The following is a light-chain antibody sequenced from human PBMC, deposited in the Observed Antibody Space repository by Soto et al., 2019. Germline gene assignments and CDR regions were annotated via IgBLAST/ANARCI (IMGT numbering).Light chain of an antibody. CDR2: KAS. Sequence: DIQMTQSPSTLSASVGDRVTITCRASQSISSWLAWYQQKPGKAPKLLIYKASSLESGVPSRFSGSGSGTEFTLTISSLQPDDFATYYRQQYNSYFLTFGGGTKVDIK. CDR3: QQYNSYFLT. V-gene: IGKV1-5*03. CDR1: QSISSW. J-gene: IGKJ4*01.